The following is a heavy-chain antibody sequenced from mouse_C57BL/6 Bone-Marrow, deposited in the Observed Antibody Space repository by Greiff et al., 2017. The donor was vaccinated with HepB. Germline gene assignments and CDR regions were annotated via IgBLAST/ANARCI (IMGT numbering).Heavy chain of an antibody. D-gene: IGHD1-1*01. Sequence: VQLQQPGAELVKPGASVKLSCKASGYTFTSYWMHWVKQRPGQGLEWIGMIPPNSGSTNYNEKFKSKATLTVDKSSSTAYMQLSSLTSEDSAVYYCARNYGSSYGYWGQGTTLTVSS. J-gene: IGHJ2*01. CDR1: GYTFTSYW. V-gene: IGHV1-64*01. CDR3: ARNYGSSYGY. CDR2: IPPNSGST.